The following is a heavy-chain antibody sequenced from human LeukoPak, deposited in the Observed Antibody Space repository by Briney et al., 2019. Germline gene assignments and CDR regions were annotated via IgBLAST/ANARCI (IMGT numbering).Heavy chain of an antibody. CDR3: ARWYYYDSTGYYYYFDY. D-gene: IGHD3-22*01. V-gene: IGHV4-61*02. Sequence: PSETLSLTCTVSGGSISSGSHYWSRIRQPAGKGLEWIGRISSSGSTNYNPSLKSRVTISVDTSKNQFSLKLNSVTAADTAVYYCARWYYYDSTGYYYYFDYWGQGTLVTVSS. CDR1: GGSISSGSHY. CDR2: ISSSGST. J-gene: IGHJ4*02.